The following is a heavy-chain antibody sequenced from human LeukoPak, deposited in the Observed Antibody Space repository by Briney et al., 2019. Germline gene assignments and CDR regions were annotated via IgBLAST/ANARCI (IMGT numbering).Heavy chain of an antibody. D-gene: IGHD6-13*01. CDR3: ARQEQQLPYFDY. CDR2: ISSSGSTI. V-gene: IGHV3-48*03. Sequence: PGGSLRLSCAASGFTFSSYEMNWVRQAPGKGLEWVSYISSSGSTIYYADSVKGRFTISRDNAKNSLYLQMNSLRAEDTAVYYCARQEQQLPYFDYWGQGTPVTVSS. CDR1: GFTFSSYE. J-gene: IGHJ4*02.